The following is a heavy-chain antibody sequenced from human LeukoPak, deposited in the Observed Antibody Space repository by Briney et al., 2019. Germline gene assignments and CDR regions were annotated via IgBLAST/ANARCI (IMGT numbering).Heavy chain of an antibody. CDR3: ATLGSGSSPFDY. Sequence: ASVNVSCKASGYTFIGYYMHWVRQAPGQGLEWMGWTNPNSGDTNYTQKFQGRVTMTRDTSISTAYMEVSRLRYDDTAVYYCATLGSGSSPFDYWGQRTLVTVSS. CDR1: GYTFIGYY. J-gene: IGHJ4*02. V-gene: IGHV1-2*02. CDR2: TNPNSGDT. D-gene: IGHD3-10*01.